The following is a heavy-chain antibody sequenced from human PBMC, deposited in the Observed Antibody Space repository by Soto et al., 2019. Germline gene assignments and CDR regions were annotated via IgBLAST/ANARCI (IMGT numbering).Heavy chain of an antibody. D-gene: IGHD3-3*01. J-gene: IGHJ6*02. V-gene: IGHV2-5*02. Sequence: SGPTLVKPTQTLTLTCTFSGFSLSTSGVGVGWIRQPPGKALEWLALIYWDDDKRYSPSLKSRLTITKDTSKNQVVLTMTNMDPVDTATYFCAHSTSTRHYNFWSGPRPDVWGQGT. CDR1: GFSLSTSGVG. CDR2: IYWDDDK. CDR3: AHSTSTRHYNFWSGPRPDV.